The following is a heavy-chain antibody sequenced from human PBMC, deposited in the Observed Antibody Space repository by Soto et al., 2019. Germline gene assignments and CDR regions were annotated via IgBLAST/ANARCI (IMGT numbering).Heavy chain of an antibody. V-gene: IGHV4-39*02. CDR3: ARGGVSAFQGLDP. Sequence: SETLSLTCTVSGGSIRSSGYYWGWIRQPPGKGLEWIGSIYYSGNTYYNPSLKSRVTISVDTSKNHFSLKLSSVTAADTAVYYCARGGVSAFQGLDPWGPGTLVTVSS. CDR2: IYYSGNT. CDR1: GGSIRSSGYY. D-gene: IGHD2-21*01. J-gene: IGHJ5*02.